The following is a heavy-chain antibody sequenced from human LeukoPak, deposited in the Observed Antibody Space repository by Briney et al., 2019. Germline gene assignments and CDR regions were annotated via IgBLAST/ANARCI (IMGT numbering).Heavy chain of an antibody. CDR1: GDTFTSYD. Sequence: ASVTVSCTASGDTFTSYDINWVRQAPGQGLEWMGWMNPNRGNTDYAQKFQGRVTMTRNTSISTAYMELSSLRSEDTAVYYCARVGRIAVPNDYYYYYYYMDVWGKGTTVTVSS. CDR3: ARVGRIAVPNDYYYYYYYMDV. CDR2: MNPNRGNT. V-gene: IGHV1-8*01. J-gene: IGHJ6*03. D-gene: IGHD6-19*01.